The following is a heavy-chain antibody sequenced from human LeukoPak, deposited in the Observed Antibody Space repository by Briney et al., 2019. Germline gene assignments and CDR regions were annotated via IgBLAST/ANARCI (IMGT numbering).Heavy chain of an antibody. CDR2: ISSSSSYI. J-gene: IGHJ4*02. Sequence: PGGSLRLSCAASGFTFSSYSMNWVRQAPGKGLEWVSSISSSSSYIYYADSVKGRFTISRDNSKNTLYLQMNSLRAEDTAVYYCAKVGSSWSTIDYWGQGTLVTVSS. CDR1: GFTFSSYS. V-gene: IGHV3-21*04. CDR3: AKVGSSWSTIDY. D-gene: IGHD6-13*01.